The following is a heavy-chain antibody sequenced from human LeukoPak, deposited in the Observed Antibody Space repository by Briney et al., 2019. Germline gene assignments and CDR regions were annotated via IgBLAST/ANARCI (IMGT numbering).Heavy chain of an antibody. D-gene: IGHD4-17*01. J-gene: IGHJ3*02. CDR2: ISYDGSNK. Sequence: PGGSLRLSCAASGFAFSSYAMHWVRQAPGKGLEWVAVISYDGSNKYYADSVKGRFTISRDNSKNTLYLQMNSLRAEDTAVYYCARATVTTGIGAFDIWGQGTMVTVSS. CDR1: GFAFSSYA. V-gene: IGHV3-30*04. CDR3: ARATVTTGIGAFDI.